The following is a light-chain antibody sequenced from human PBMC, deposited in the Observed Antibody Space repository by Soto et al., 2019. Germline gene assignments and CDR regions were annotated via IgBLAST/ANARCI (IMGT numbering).Light chain of an antibody. V-gene: IGKV3-20*01. CDR2: GAS. Sequence: EIVLTQSPGTLSLSPGERATLSCRASQSVSSSYLAWYQQKPGQAPRLLIYGASSRATGIPDRFSGSGSGTDFTLTISRLEPEDFATYICQQSYRSPLNFGPGTRVA. CDR1: QSVSSSY. J-gene: IGKJ3*01. CDR3: QQSYRSPLN.